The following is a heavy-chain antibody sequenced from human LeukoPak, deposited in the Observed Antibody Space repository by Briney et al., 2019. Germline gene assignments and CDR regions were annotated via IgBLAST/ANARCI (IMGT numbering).Heavy chain of an antibody. Sequence: PSETLSLTCTVSGASISSFYWVWVRQPPGNGLEWIGYLSYSGATKYNPSLKNRVTTSADTSRNQFSLRLRSVTAADTAVYYCARHGGSYYDILTGYSRGYGMDVWGQGTRSPSP. J-gene: IGHJ6*02. D-gene: IGHD3-9*01. CDR3: ARHGGSYYDILTGYSRGYGMDV. CDR1: GASISSFY. V-gene: IGHV4-59*08. CDR2: LSYSGAT.